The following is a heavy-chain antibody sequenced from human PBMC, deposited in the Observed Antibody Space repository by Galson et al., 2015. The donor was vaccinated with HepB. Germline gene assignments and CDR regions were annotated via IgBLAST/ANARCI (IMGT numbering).Heavy chain of an antibody. CDR2: ISYDGSNK. CDR1: GFTFSSYG. J-gene: IGHJ4*02. D-gene: IGHD1-26*01. Sequence: SLRLSCAASGFTFSSYGMHWVRQAPGKGLEWVAVISYDGSNKYYADSVKGRFTISRDNSKNTLYLQMNSLRAEDTAVYYCAKALNYYGERYFDYCFQGTLVTVHS. V-gene: IGHV3-30*18. CDR3: AKALNYYGERYFDY.